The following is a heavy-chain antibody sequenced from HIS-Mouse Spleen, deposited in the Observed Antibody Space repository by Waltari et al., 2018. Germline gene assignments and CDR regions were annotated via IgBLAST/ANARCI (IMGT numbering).Heavy chain of an antibody. CDR3: AKERGYYYEWYFDY. Sequence: SCAASGFTFSSYGMHWVRQAPGKGLEWVAVIWYDGSNKYYADSVKGRFTISRDNSKNTLYLQMNSLRAEDTAVYYCAKERGYYYEWYFDYWGQGTLVTVSS. CDR2: IWYDGSNK. D-gene: IGHD3-22*01. J-gene: IGHJ4*02. V-gene: IGHV3-33*06. CDR1: GFTFSSYG.